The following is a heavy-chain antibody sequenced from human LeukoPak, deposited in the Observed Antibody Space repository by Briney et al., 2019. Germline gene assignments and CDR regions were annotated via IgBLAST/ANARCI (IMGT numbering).Heavy chain of an antibody. CDR3: ARGGGDYNPFDY. D-gene: IGHD4-11*01. Sequence: GGSLRLSCAVSGFTVSTNYMSWVRQAPGKGLEWVSVIYGSGNTHYADSVKGRFTSSSDNSRNTLYLQMNNLRAEDTAVYYCARGGGDYNPFDYWGQGTLVTVSS. CDR2: IYGSGNT. V-gene: IGHV3-66*01. J-gene: IGHJ4*02. CDR1: GFTVSTNY.